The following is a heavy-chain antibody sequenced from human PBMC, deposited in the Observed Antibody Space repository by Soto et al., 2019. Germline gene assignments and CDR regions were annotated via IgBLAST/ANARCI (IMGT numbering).Heavy chain of an antibody. Sequence: EVQLLESGGGLVQPGGSLRLSCAAAGFTFSSYAMSWVRQAPGKGLEWVSAISGSGGSTYYADSVKGRFTISRDNSKNKLYLQMNSLRAEDTAVYYCAKNGRYCRSTSCFPYWGQGTLVTVSS. D-gene: IGHD2-2*01. CDR2: ISGSGGST. CDR1: GFTFSSYA. J-gene: IGHJ4*02. CDR3: AKNGRYCRSTSCFPY. V-gene: IGHV3-23*01.